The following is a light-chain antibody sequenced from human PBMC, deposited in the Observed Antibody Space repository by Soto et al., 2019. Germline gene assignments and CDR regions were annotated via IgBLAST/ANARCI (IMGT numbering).Light chain of an antibody. Sequence: QSVLTQPPSVSGAPGQRVTISCTGSSSNIGAGYDVHWYQHLPGTAPKLLMYGNTNRPSGVPDRFSGSKSGTSASLAITGLRAEDEADYYCQSYDSSLSAVVFGGGTKLTVL. J-gene: IGLJ2*01. CDR3: QSYDSSLSAVV. CDR1: SSNIGAGYD. V-gene: IGLV1-40*01. CDR2: GNT.